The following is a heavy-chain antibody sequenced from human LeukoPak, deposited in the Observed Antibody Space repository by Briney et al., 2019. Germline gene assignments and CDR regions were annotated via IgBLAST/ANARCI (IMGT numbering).Heavy chain of an antibody. CDR2: INPNSGGT. CDR3: ARETGRGGIVGATTY. V-gene: IGHV1-2*02. J-gene: IGHJ4*02. CDR1: GYTFTGYY. Sequence: GSVKVSCKASGYTFTGYYMHWVRQAPGQGLEWMGWINPNSGGTNYAQKFQGRVTMTRDTSISTAYMELSRLRSDDTAVYYCARETGRGGIVGATTYWGQGTLVTVSS. D-gene: IGHD1-26*01.